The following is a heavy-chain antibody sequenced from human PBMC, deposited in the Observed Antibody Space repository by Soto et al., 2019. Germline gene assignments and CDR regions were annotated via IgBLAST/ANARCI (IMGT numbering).Heavy chain of an antibody. J-gene: IGHJ5*02. CDR3: ARNPFSNFDWFDP. CDR2: IHYSGNT. Sequence: SETLSLTCTVSGDFINNYYWSWVRQPPGRGLEWVAYIHYSGNTNYNPSLESRVTISIDTSKNQFSLKLWSVTAADTAVYYCARNPFSNFDWFDPWGQGTLVTVSS. V-gene: IGHV4-59*01. D-gene: IGHD3-9*01. CDR1: GDFINNYY.